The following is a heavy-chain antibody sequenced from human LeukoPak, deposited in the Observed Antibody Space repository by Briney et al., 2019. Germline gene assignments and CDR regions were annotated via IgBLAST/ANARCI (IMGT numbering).Heavy chain of an antibody. D-gene: IGHD5-24*01. Sequence: SQTLSLACAISGDSVSSNSAAWNWIRQSPLRGLEWLGRTYYRSKWYNDYAVSVKSRITINPDTSKNQFSLQLNSVTPEDTAVYYCTRGAPVGSSREFDYWGQGTLVTVSS. V-gene: IGHV6-1*01. CDR1: GDSVSSNSAA. CDR2: TYYRSKWYN. J-gene: IGHJ4*02. CDR3: TRGAPVGSSREFDY.